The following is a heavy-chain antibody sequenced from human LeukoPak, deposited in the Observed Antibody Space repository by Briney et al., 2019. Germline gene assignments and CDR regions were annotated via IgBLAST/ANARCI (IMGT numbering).Heavy chain of an antibody. CDR1: GFTFDDYG. V-gene: IGHV3-20*04. D-gene: IGHD3-22*01. CDR2: INWNGGST. Sequence: GGSLRLSCAASGFTFDDYGMSWVRQAPGKGLEWASGINWNGGSTGYADSVKGRFTISRDNAKNSLYLQMNSLRAEDTALYYCARGSGFADTYYYDSSGYYLSDYWGQGTLVTVSS. J-gene: IGHJ4*02. CDR3: ARGSGFADTYYYDSSGYYLSDY.